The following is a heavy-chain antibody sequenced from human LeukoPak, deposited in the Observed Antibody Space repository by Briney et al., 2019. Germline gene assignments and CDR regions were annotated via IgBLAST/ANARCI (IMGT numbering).Heavy chain of an antibody. CDR3: ATFPASGYDRGGYYYHYMDV. Sequence: PSVNLSCKVSGYTLTELSMHWVRQAPGKGLGWRGGFDLEEGETIYAQKFQGRVTMPADTSTDTAYVELSSLRSEDPAVYDCATFPASGYDRGGYYYHYMDVWGKGTTVTVSS. V-gene: IGHV1-24*01. D-gene: IGHD5-12*01. CDR2: FDLEEGET. CDR1: GYTLTELS. J-gene: IGHJ6*03.